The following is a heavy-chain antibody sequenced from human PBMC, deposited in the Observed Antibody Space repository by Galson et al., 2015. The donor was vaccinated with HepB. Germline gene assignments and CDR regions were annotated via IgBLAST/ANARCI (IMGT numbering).Heavy chain of an antibody. J-gene: IGHJ6*02. CDR3: ARLFGGYCSSTSCYEVGYYYYGMDV. CDR1: GYTFTGYY. V-gene: IGHV1-2*02. D-gene: IGHD2-2*01. Sequence: SVKVSCKASGYTFTGYYMHWVRQAPGQGLEWMGWINPNSGGTNYAQKFQGRVTMTRDTSISTAYMELSRLRSDDTAVYYCARLFGGYCSSTSCYEVGYYYYGMDVWGQGTTVTVSS. CDR2: INPNSGGT.